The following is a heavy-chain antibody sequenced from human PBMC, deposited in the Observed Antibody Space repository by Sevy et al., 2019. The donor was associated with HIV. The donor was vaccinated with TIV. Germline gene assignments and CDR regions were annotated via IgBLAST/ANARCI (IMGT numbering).Heavy chain of an antibody. Sequence: ASVKVSCKASGGTFSSYAISWVRQAPGQGLEWMGGIIPIFGTANYAQMFQGRVTITADESTSTAYMELSSLRSEDTAVYYCARRKEYYDSSGYYYESAFDIWGQGTMVTVSS. CDR1: GGTFSSYA. D-gene: IGHD3-22*01. CDR2: IIPIFGTA. CDR3: ARRKEYYDSSGYYYESAFDI. J-gene: IGHJ3*02. V-gene: IGHV1-69*13.